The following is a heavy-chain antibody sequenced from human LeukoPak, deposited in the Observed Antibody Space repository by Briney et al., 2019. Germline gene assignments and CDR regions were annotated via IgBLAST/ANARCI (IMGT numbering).Heavy chain of an antibody. CDR1: GGSISSSNW. D-gene: IGHD3-3*01. J-gene: IGHJ4*02. CDR2: IYHSGST. CDR3: ARTNHDFWSGYYEGEFDY. V-gene: IGHV4-4*02. Sequence: SGTLSLTCAVSGGSISSSNWWSWVRQPPGKGLEWIGEIYHSGSTNYNPSLKSRVTISVDKSKNQFSLKLSSVTAADTAVYYCARTNHDFWSGYYEGEFDYWGQGTLVTVSS.